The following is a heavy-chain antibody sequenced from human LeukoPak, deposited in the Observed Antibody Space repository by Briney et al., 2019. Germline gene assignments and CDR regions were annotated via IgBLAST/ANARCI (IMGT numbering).Heavy chain of an antibody. V-gene: IGHV1-2*02. J-gene: IGHJ4*02. D-gene: IGHD6-19*01. CDR1: GYTFTGYY. CDR2: INPNSGGT. Sequence: GASVKVSCKASGYTFTGYYMHWVRQAPGQGLEWMGWINPNSGGTNYAQKFQGRVTMTRDTSISTAYMELSRLRSDDTAVYYCAREMVAGHNSFDYWGQGTLVTVFS. CDR3: AREMVAGHNSFDY.